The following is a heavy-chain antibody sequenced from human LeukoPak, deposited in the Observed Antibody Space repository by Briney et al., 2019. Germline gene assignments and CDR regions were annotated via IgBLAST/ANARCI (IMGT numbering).Heavy chain of an antibody. CDR1: GGSISNRSYY. V-gene: IGHV4-39*01. J-gene: IGHJ4*02. CDR3: ARQVTFGYAYAYYFDY. Sequence: PSETLSLTCTVSGGSISNRSYYWGWIRQPPGKGLEWIGKISDSGNTYYSPSLRSRVTISIDTSKNQFSLKLSSVTATDTAAYYCARQVTFGYAYAYYFDYWGQGSLVTASS. D-gene: IGHD5-18*01. CDR2: ISDSGNT.